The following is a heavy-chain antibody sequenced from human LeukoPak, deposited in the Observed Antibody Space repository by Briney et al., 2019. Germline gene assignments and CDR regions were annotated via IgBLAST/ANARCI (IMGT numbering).Heavy chain of an antibody. CDR2: FDPEDGET. J-gene: IGHJ4*02. V-gene: IGHV1-24*01. CDR3: ATIQYYDSSGYYYHY. CDR1: GYTLTELS. D-gene: IGHD3-22*01. Sequence: ASVKVSCKVSGYTLTELSMHWVRQAPGKGLEWMEGFDPEDGETIYAQKFQGRVTMTEDTSTDTAYMELSSLRSEDTAVYYCATIQYYDSSGYYYHYWGQGTLVTVSS.